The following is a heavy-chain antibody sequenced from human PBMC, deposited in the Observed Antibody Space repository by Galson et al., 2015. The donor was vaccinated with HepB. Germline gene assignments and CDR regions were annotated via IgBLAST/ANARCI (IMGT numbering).Heavy chain of an antibody. D-gene: IGHD3-10*01. CDR2: IYYSGST. Sequence: ETLSLTCTVSGGSISSSSYYWGWIRQPPGKGLEWIGSIYYSGSTYYNPSLKSRVTISVDTSKNQFSLKLSSVTAADTAVYYCARDRGGLLWFGELFHGYFDLWGRGTLVTVSS. J-gene: IGHJ2*01. V-gene: IGHV4-39*07. CDR1: GGSISSSSYY. CDR3: ARDRGGLLWFGELFHGYFDL.